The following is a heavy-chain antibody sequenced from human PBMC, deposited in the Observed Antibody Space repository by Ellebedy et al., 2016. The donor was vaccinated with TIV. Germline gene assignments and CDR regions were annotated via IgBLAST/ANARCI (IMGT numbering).Heavy chain of an antibody. CDR2: IKQDGSEK. Sequence: GESLKISCAASGFTFSSYWMSWVRQAPGKGLEWVANIKQDGSEKYYVDSVKGRFTISRDNAKNSLYLQMNSLRAEDTAVYYCARDQVRSDGAYYFDYWGQGTLVTVSS. J-gene: IGHJ4*02. CDR3: ARDQVRSDGAYYFDY. CDR1: GFTFSSYW. D-gene: IGHD1-26*01. V-gene: IGHV3-7*01.